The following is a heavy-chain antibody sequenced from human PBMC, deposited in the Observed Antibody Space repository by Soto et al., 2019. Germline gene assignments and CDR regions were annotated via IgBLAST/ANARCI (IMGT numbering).Heavy chain of an antibody. V-gene: IGHV3-74*01. D-gene: IGHD2-2*02. CDR2: INSDGSST. CDR1: GFSSSFYW. J-gene: IGHJ6*02. Sequence: PGGSLRLSCAASGFSSSFYWMYWVRQAPGKGLVWVSSINSDGSSTSYADSVKGRFTISRDNTENTVYLQMNSLRAEDTAVYYCARERALTVYTVKCMDVWGQGTTVTVSS. CDR3: ARERALTVYTVKCMDV.